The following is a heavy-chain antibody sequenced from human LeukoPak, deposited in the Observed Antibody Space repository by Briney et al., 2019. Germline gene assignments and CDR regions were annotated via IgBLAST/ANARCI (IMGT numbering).Heavy chain of an antibody. Sequence: GGSLRLSCAASGFTFSTFSMNWVRQAPGKGLEWVSSITYGSSYIYYADSVKGRFTISRDNAKNSLYLQMNSLRAEDTAVYYCARGLVRGVIITHFDYWGQGTLVTVSS. CDR1: GFTFSTFS. J-gene: IGHJ4*02. CDR2: ITYGSSYI. D-gene: IGHD3-10*01. V-gene: IGHV3-21*01. CDR3: ARGLVRGVIITHFDY.